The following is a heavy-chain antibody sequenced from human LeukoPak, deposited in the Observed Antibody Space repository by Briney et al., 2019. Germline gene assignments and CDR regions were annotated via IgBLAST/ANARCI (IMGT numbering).Heavy chain of an antibody. D-gene: IGHD6-19*01. CDR2: ISGSDGST. J-gene: IGHJ4*02. V-gene: IGHV3-23*01. Sequence: GGSLRLSCAASGFTFSSYAMSWVRQAPGKGLEWVSAISGSDGSTYYADSVKGRFTISRDNSKNTLYLQMNSLRAEDTAVYYCAKDDGWYPLRGYFDYWGQGTLVTVSS. CDR1: GFTFSSYA. CDR3: AKDDGWYPLRGYFDY.